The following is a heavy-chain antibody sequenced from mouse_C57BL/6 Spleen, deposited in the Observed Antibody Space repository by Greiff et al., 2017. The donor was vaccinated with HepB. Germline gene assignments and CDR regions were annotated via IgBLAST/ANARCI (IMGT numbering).Heavy chain of an antibody. CDR1: GYTFTSYW. Sequence: VKLQESGAELAKPGASVKLSCKASGYTFTSYWMHWVKQRPGQGLEWIGYINPSSGYTKYNQKFKDKATLTADKSSSTAYMQLSSLTYEDSAVYYCARGYYYGSSYPYYYAMDYWGQGTSVTVSS. CDR2: INPSSGYT. D-gene: IGHD1-1*01. V-gene: IGHV1-7*01. CDR3: ARGYYYGSSYPYYYAMDY. J-gene: IGHJ4*01.